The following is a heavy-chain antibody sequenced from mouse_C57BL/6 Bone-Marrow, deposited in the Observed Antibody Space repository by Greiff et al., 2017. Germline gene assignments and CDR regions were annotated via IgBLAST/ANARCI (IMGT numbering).Heavy chain of an antibody. Sequence: EVMLVESGGGLVQPKGSLTLSCAASGFSFHTYAINWVRQAPGKGLEWVARIRSKSNNYATYYADSVKDRFTISRYDSERMLYLQMNNLKTEDTAMYYCVLGGGFAYWGQGTLVTVSA. CDR2: IRSKSNNYAT. J-gene: IGHJ3*01. CDR3: VLGGGFAY. CDR1: GFSFHTYA. V-gene: IGHV10-1*01. D-gene: IGHD4-1*01.